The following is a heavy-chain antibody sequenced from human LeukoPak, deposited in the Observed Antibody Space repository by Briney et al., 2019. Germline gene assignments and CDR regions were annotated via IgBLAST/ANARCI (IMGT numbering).Heavy chain of an antibody. CDR2: IQQDGSEK. J-gene: IGHJ6*03. CDR3: AREGEYSSFNLGGRYYYYMDV. Sequence: GGSLRLSCAASGFTFSSYGMSWVRQAPGKGLEWVANIQQDGSEKYYMDSVKGRFTISRDNAKNSLYLQMNSLRAEDTAVYYCAREGEYSSFNLGGRYYYYMDVWGKGTTVTVSS. V-gene: IGHV3-7*01. CDR1: GFTFSSYG. D-gene: IGHD6-6*01.